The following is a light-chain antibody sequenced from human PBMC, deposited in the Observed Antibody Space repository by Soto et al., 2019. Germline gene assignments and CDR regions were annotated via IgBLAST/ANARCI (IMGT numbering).Light chain of an antibody. CDR3: HQYNTWPPRFA. J-gene: IGKJ3*01. Sequence: EIVMTQSPAILSLSPGETATLSCRASQSVTTKLAWYQQRPGQTPRLLIYNASTRATAVPARFSGGGSVTEFSITISSLQSDDFGVYYCHQYNTWPPRFAFGPGTKVDIK. CDR2: NAS. V-gene: IGKV3-15*01. CDR1: QSVTTK.